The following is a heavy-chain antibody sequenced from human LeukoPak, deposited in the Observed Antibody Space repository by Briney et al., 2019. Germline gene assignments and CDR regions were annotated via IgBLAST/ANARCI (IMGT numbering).Heavy chain of an antibody. V-gene: IGHV4-59*08. CDR2: MYYSGST. CDR3: ARVSEGSSGWYDNWFDP. Sequence: SETLSLTCTVSGGSISSYYWSWIRQPPGKGLEWIGYMYYSGSTNYNPSLKSRVTISVDTSKNQFSLKLSSVTAADTAVYYCARVSEGSSGWYDNWFDPWGQGTLVTVSS. J-gene: IGHJ5*02. D-gene: IGHD6-13*01. CDR1: GGSISSYY.